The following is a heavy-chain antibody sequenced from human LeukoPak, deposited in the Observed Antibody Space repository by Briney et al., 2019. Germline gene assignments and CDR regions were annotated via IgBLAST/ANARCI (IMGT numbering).Heavy chain of an antibody. CDR2: INHSGST. Sequence: SETLSLTCAVGGGSFSGYYWSWIRQPPGKGLEWIGEINHSGSTNYNPSLKSRVTISVDTSKNQFSLKLSSVTAADTAVYDCARGRRSSWYRWFDPWGQGTLVTVSS. D-gene: IGHD6-13*01. V-gene: IGHV4-34*01. CDR1: GGSFSGYY. J-gene: IGHJ5*02. CDR3: ARGRRSSWYRWFDP.